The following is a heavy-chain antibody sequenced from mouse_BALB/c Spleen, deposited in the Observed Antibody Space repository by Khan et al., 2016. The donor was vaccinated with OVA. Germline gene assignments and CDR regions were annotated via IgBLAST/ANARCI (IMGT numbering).Heavy chain of an antibody. CDR1: GYTFTNYW. D-gene: IGHD2-1*01. V-gene: IGHV1S132*01. CDR2: IFPGTGTT. Sequence: QVQLQQSGAELVKPGASVKLSCKTSGYTFTNYWIQWIKQRPGQGLGWIGRIFPGTGTTYYNEIFKAKATLTIDTSSSTAYMQLTSLTSEDSAVYFCARGYFGNYEFAYWGQGTLVTVSP. CDR3: ARGYFGNYEFAY. J-gene: IGHJ3*01.